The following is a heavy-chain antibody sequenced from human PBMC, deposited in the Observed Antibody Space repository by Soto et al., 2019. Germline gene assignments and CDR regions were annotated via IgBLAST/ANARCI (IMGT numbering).Heavy chain of an antibody. J-gene: IGHJ2*01. V-gene: IGHV3-23*01. Sequence: EVQLLESGGGLVQPGGSLRLSCAASGFTFSTYAMSWVRQAPGKGLEWVSTISGSGGSTYYADSVKGRFTISRHTSKNALYLQMTSLRAEDTAVYYCARGAVYSGSFWYFGLWGRGTLASASS. D-gene: IGHD3-10*01. CDR2: ISGSGGST. CDR1: GFTFSTYA. CDR3: ARGAVYSGSFWYFGL.